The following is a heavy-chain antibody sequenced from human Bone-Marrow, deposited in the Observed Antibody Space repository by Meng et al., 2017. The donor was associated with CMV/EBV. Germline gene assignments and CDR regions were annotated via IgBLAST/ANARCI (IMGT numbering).Heavy chain of an antibody. D-gene: IGHD2-2*01. CDR2: IYYSGST. V-gene: IGHV4-59*01. Sequence: SETLSLTCTVSGGSISSYYWSWIRQPPGKGLEWIGYIYYSGSTNYNPSLKSRVTISVDTSKNQFSLKLSSVTAADTAVYYCARDRSAGYCSSTSCYAYYYGMDVWGQGTTVTVSS. CDR1: GGSISSYY. CDR3: ARDRSAGYCSSTSCYAYYYGMDV. J-gene: IGHJ6*01.